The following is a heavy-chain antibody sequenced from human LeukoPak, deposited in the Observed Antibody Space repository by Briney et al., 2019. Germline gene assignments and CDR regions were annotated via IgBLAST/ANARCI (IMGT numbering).Heavy chain of an antibody. CDR2: IHTSGST. D-gene: IGHD3-10*01. CDR1: GGSISSYY. J-gene: IGHJ5*02. Sequence: SETLSLTCTVSGGSISSYYWSWIRQPAGKGLEWIGRIHTSGSTNYNPSLKSRVTMSADTSKNQFSLKLSSVTAADTAVYYCAKDINTVGVIRWFDPWGRGALVTVSS. V-gene: IGHV4-4*07. CDR3: AKDINTVGVIRWFDP.